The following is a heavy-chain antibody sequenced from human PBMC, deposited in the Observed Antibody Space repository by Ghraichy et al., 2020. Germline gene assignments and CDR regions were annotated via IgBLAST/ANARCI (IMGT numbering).Heavy chain of an antibody. CDR2: ISSGSTYI. Sequence: GGSLRLSCAASGFTFSSSSMNWVRQAPGKGLEWVSSISSGSTYIYYADSVKGRFTVSRDNAKNSLYLQMDSLRAEDTAVYYCAREGVPSSTPDYWGQGTLVTVSS. CDR3: AREGVPSSTPDY. V-gene: IGHV3-21*01. J-gene: IGHJ4*02. CDR1: GFTFSSSS. D-gene: IGHD2-2*01.